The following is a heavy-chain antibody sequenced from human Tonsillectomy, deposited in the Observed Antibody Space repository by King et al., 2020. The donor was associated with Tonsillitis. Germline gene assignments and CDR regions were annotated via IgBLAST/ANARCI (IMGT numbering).Heavy chain of an antibody. D-gene: IGHD3-22*01. CDR3: ARDAGEVVITSPFDY. J-gene: IGHJ4*02. CDR2: ISYDGSNK. CDR1: GFTFSIYA. V-gene: IGHV3-30*01. Sequence: VQLVESGGGVVQPGRSLRLSCAASGFTFSIYAMHWVRQAPGKGLEWVAVISYDGSNKYYADSVKGRITISRDNSNNTLYLQMNSLRAEDTTVYYCARDAGEVVITSPFDYWGQGTLVTVSS.